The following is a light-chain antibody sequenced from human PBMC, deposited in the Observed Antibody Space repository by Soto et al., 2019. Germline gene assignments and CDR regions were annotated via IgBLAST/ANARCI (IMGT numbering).Light chain of an antibody. CDR3: QQYTSYPWT. Sequence: ELVMTQSPDTLSVSPGERATLSCRASQSVSSNLAWYQQRTGQAPRLLIYGESTRATGIPDRFSGSGSGTELTLTISRLQPDDFATYYCQQYTSYPWTCGQGTKVDIK. V-gene: IGKV3-15*01. CDR2: GES. CDR1: QSVSSN. J-gene: IGKJ1*01.